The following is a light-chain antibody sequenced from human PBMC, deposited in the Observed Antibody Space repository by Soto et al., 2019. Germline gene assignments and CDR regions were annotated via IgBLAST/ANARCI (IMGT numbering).Light chain of an antibody. CDR2: KAS. J-gene: IGKJ1*01. Sequence: DIQLTQSPSTLSESVGVRXTIXSRASQSIGSWLAWYQQKPGKAPKLLIYKASTLESGVPSRFSGSGSGTEFTLTIRSLQPDDFATYYCQQYNTYLWTFGQGTKVDI. CDR3: QQYNTYLWT. V-gene: IGKV1-5*03. CDR1: QSIGSW.